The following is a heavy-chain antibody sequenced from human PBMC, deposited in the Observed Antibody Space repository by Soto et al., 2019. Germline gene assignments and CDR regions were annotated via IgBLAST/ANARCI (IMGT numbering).Heavy chain of an antibody. CDR3: ARMSSSSWSYYFDY. CDR2: IIPIFGTA. J-gene: IGHJ4*02. V-gene: IGHV1-69*01. D-gene: IGHD6-13*01. Sequence: QVQLVQSGAEVKKPGSSVNVSCKASGGTFSSYAISWVRQAPGQGLEWMGGIIPIFGTANYAQKFQGRVTITADESTSTAYMELSSLRSEDTAVYYCARMSSSSWSYYFDYWGQGTLVTVSS. CDR1: GGTFSSYA.